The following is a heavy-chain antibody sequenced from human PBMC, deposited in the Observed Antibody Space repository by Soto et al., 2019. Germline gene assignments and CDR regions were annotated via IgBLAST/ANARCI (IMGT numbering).Heavy chain of an antibody. J-gene: IGHJ6*02. Sequence: QVQVVQSGAEVKKPGSSVKVSGKASGGSFSNYGISWVRQAPGQGLEWMGGIIPVFGTPHYAQKFQDRVTITADESTSTVYMEVSSLTSEDTAVYYCARGDATKIIVTTYYGLDVWGQGTTVTVSS. CDR2: IIPVFGTP. D-gene: IGHD3-22*01. CDR3: ARGDATKIIVTTYYGLDV. CDR1: GGSFSNYG. V-gene: IGHV1-69*12.